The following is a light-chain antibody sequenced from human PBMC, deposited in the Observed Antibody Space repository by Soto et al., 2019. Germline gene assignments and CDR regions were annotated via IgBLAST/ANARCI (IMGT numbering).Light chain of an antibody. Sequence: EIVMTQSPATLSVSPGERATLSCRASQSVSSNLAWYQQKPGQAPRLLIYGASTRATGIPARFSGSGSGKEFTFTISSLQSEDFAVYYCQQYINWPLTFGGGTKVDTK. CDR3: QQYINWPLT. CDR2: GAS. V-gene: IGKV3-15*01. CDR1: QSVSSN. J-gene: IGKJ4*01.